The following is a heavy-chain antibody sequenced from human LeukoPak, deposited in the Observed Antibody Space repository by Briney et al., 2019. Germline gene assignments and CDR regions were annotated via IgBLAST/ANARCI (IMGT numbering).Heavy chain of an antibody. J-gene: IGHJ4*02. CDR3: AKDRRPNSYSSSWLDY. D-gene: IGHD6-13*01. V-gene: IGHV3-73*01. CDR2: IRIKPHIYAT. CDR1: GFSFSGSA. Sequence: GGSLRLSCAASGFSFSGSAIHWVRQASGKGLEWVGRIRIKPHIYATAYAASLEGRFTISRDDSKNTAYLQMNSLRAEDTAVYYCAKDRRPNSYSSSWLDYWGQGTLITVSS.